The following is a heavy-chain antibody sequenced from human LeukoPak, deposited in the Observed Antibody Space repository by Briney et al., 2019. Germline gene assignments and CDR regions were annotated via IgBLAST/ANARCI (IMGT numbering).Heavy chain of an antibody. CDR2: ISGSGGST. D-gene: IGHD3-22*01. CDR1: GFTFSSYA. J-gene: IGHJ4*02. CDR3: ANPKYYYDSSGYYYGGVYFDY. Sequence: PGGSLRLSCAASGFTFSSYAMSWVRQAPGKGLEWVSAISGSGGSTYYADSVKGRFTISRDSSKNTLYLQMNSLRAEDTAVYYCANPKYYYDSSGYYYGGVYFDYWGQGTLVTVSS. V-gene: IGHV3-23*01.